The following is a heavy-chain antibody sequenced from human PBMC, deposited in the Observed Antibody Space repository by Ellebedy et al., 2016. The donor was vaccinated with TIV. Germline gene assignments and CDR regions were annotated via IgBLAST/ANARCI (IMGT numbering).Heavy chain of an antibody. Sequence: GESLKISCAASGFTYNKYSMNWVRQAPGKGLEWVSYISLHGTIYYADSVKGRFTISRDTVQNSMYLQMDSLRDEDTAVYYCARSVGPLDYWGQGTLVTVSS. D-gene: IGHD2-15*01. CDR1: GFTYNKYS. CDR3: ARSVGPLDY. CDR2: ISLHGTI. V-gene: IGHV3-48*02. J-gene: IGHJ4*02.